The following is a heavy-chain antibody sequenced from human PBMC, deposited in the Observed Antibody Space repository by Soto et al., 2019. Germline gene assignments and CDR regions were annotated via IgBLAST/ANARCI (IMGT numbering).Heavy chain of an antibody. CDR3: ARESEDLTSNFDY. CDR1: GFTFSRYS. Sequence: GGSLRLSCAASGFTFSRYSMNWARQAPGKGLEWVSSISSTTNYIYYADSMKGRFTVSRDNAKNSVYLDMNSLSAEDTAVYYCARESEDLTSNFDYWGQGTLVTVSS. V-gene: IGHV3-21*01. J-gene: IGHJ4*02. CDR2: ISSTTNYI.